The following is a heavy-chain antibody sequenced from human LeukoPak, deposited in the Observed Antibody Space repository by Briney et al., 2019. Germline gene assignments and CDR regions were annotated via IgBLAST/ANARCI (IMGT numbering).Heavy chain of an antibody. Sequence: GGSLRLSCAASGFTFSRFTMNWARQAPGKGLEWVSSISSNGAYIYYADSLRGRLTISRDNAKNSLYLQVNRLGAEDTAVYYCAREGGFHYDSSGDAFDIWGQGTMVTVSS. D-gene: IGHD3-22*01. V-gene: IGHV3-21*01. CDR1: GFTFSRFT. CDR2: ISSNGAYI. J-gene: IGHJ3*02. CDR3: AREGGFHYDSSGDAFDI.